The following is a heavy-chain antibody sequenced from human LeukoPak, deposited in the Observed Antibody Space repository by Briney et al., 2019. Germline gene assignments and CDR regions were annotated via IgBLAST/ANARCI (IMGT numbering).Heavy chain of an antibody. J-gene: IGHJ3*02. V-gene: IGHV4-30-4*08. CDR1: GGSISVGAYY. Sequence: SETLSLTCTVSGGSISVGAYYWSWIRQPPGKGLEWIGYIYYSGSTYYNPSLKSRVTISVDTSKNQFSLKLNSVTAADTAVYYCATPYSGGYHGLDIWGQGTMVTVSS. D-gene: IGHD1-26*01. CDR2: IYYSGST. CDR3: ATPYSGGYHGLDI.